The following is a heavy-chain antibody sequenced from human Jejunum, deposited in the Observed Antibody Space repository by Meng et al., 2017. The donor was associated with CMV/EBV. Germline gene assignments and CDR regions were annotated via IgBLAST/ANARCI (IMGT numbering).Heavy chain of an antibody. D-gene: IGHD4-17*01. CDR2: ISSGSTYI. Sequence: SCAASGFTLGSYSMNWVRQAPGKGLEWVAYISSGSTYIYYADSVKGRFTISRDNAKNLLYLQMNSLRAEDTAVYYCARVRGLDVWGQGTTVTVSS. J-gene: IGHJ6*02. CDR1: GFTLGSYS. V-gene: IGHV3-21*01. CDR3: ARVRGLDV.